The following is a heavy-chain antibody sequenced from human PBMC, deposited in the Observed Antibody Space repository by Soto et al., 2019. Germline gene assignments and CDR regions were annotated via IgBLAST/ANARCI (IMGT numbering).Heavy chain of an antibody. CDR3: ARDLGGWPDY. J-gene: IGHJ4*02. D-gene: IGHD2-15*01. V-gene: IGHV1-3*01. CDR1: GFTFSSYG. CDR2: INAGNGNT. Sequence: GSLRLSCAASGFTFSSYGMHWVRQAPGQRLEWMGWINAGNGNTKYSQKFQGRVTITRDTSASTAYMELSSLRSEDTAVYYCARDLGGWPDYWGQGTLVTVSS.